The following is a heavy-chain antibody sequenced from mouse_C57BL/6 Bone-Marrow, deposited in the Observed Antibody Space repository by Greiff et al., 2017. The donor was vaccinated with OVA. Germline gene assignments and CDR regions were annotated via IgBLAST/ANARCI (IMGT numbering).Heavy chain of an antibody. V-gene: IGHV1-61*01. Sequence: VQLQQPGAELVRPGSSVKLSCKASGYTFTSYWMDWVKQRPGQGLEWIGNIYPSDSGTHYNQKFKDKATLTVDKSSSTAYMQLSSLTSGDSAVNYGARGGSSPPWFAYWGQGTLVTVSA. CDR1: GYTFTSYW. CDR3: ARGGSSPPWFAY. D-gene: IGHD1-1*01. CDR2: IYPSDSGT. J-gene: IGHJ3*01.